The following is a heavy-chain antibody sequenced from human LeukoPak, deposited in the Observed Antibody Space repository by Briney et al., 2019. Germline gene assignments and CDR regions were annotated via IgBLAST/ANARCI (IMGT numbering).Heavy chain of an antibody. D-gene: IGHD3-10*01. V-gene: IGHV1-58*01. CDR1: GFTLIKSA. J-gene: IGHJ5*02. Sequence: GTSVKVSCKASGFTLIKSAVQWVRQARGQRLEWVGWIIVGSGQTRYAQKFQERVTITRDMSTSTAFLELSSLRSKDSAVYYCAAGDTLVRGVIIPFAPWGQGTLVTVSS. CDR3: AAGDTLVRGVIIPFAP. CDR2: IIVGSGQT.